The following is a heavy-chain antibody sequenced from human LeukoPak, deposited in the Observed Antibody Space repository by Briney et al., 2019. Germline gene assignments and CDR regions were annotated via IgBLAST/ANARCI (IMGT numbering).Heavy chain of an antibody. J-gene: IGHJ4*02. V-gene: IGHV3-53*01. CDR3: ARDLYGSGSPTNLD. Sequence: GGSLRLSCAASGFTVSDNYMSWVRQAPGKGLEWVSVIYSGGGTYYADSVKGRFTISRDNSKNTLYLQMNSLRGEDTAVYYCARDLYGSGSPTNLDWGQGTLVTVSS. CDR2: IYSGGGT. CDR1: GFTVSDNY. D-gene: IGHD3-10*01.